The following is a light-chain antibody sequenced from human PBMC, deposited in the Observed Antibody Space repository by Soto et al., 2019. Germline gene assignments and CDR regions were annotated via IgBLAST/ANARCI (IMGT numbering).Light chain of an antibody. CDR2: DAS. V-gene: IGKV3-11*01. CDR3: QQRSNWPPLT. J-gene: IGKJ4*01. CDR1: QSVSSY. Sequence: EIVLTQSPATLSLSPGERATLSCRASQSVSSYLAWYQQKPGQAPRLLIYDASNMATVIPARFSGSGSGTDFTLTISSLEPEDFAVYYCQQRSNWPPLTFGGGTKVEIK.